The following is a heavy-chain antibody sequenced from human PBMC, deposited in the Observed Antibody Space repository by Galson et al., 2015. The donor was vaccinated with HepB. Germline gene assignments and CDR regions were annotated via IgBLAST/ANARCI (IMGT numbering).Heavy chain of an antibody. Sequence: SLRLSCAASGFTFSSYAMSWVRQAPGKGLEWVSAISGSGGSTYYADSVKGRFTISRDNSKNTLYLQMNSLRAEDTAVYYCAKGGHCGGDCYSVGATNFDYWGQGTLVTVSS. V-gene: IGHV3-23*01. D-gene: IGHD2-21*02. CDR3: AKGGHCGGDCYSVGATNFDY. CDR2: ISGSGGST. J-gene: IGHJ4*02. CDR1: GFTFSSYA.